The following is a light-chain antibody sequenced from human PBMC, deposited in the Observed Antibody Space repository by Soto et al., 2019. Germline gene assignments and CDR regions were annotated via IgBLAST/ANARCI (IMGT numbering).Light chain of an antibody. CDR2: DVS. Sequence: SMLTQPPPVSASPGQSITISCTGTSSDVGGYNYVSWYQQHPGKAPKLRIYDVSNRPSGNSNRFSGSKSGNTACLTIPGLQVDDEADYNCSSYTSSSTPRYAFGTVSKVIVL. CDR3: SSYTSSSTPRYA. CDR1: SSDVGGYNY. J-gene: IGLJ1*01. V-gene: IGLV2-14*01.